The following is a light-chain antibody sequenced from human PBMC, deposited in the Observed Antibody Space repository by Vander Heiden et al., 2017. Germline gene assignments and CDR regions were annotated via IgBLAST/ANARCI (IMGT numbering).Light chain of an antibody. J-gene: IGLJ3*02. CDR3: SSWDDSLHGWL. V-gene: IGLV1-47*01. CDR2: RND. Sequence: QSVLTQPPSASGTPGQRVTMSVSGSSSNIGENYVYWYQQLAGTAPKLLIYRNDERPSGVPDRFSGSKSGTSASLAISGLRSEDEADYYCSSWDDSLHGWLFGGGTKLTVL. CDR1: SSNIGENY.